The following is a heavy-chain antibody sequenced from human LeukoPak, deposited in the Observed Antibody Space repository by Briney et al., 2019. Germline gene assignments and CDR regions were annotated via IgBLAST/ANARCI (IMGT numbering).Heavy chain of an antibody. J-gene: IGHJ4*02. CDR2: ISAYNGNT. D-gene: IGHD3-22*01. CDR3: ARDDNYYDSSGYWNY. CDR1: GYTFTSYG. V-gene: IGHV1-18*01. Sequence: ALVKVSCKASGYTFTSYGISWVRQAPGQGLEWMGWISAYNGNTNYAQKLQGRVTMTTDTSTSTAYMELRSLRSDDTAVYYCARDDNYYDSSGYWNYWGQGTLVTASS.